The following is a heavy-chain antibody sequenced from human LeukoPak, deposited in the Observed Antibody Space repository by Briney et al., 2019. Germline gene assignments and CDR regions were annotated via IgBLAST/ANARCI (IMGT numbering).Heavy chain of an antibody. CDR1: GFAFDDYA. CDR3: AKDMTTVTTSGSDY. CDR2: ISWNSGST. J-gene: IGHJ4*02. V-gene: IGHV3-9*01. Sequence: PGGSLRLSCVASGFAFDDYAMHWVRQAPGKGIEWVSGISWNSGSTGYADSVKGRFTISRDNAKNSLYLQMNSLRAEDTALYYCAKDMTTVTTSGSDYWGQGTLVTVSS. D-gene: IGHD4-17*01.